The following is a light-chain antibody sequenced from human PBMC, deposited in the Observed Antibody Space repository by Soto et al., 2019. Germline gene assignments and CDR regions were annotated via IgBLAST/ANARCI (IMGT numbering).Light chain of an antibody. CDR2: DAS. CDR1: QDISNY. Sequence: DLQMTQSPSSLSASVGDRVTITCQASQDISNYLNWYQQKPGKAPKLLFYDASNLETGVPSRFSGSGSGTDFTFTISSLQPEDIATYYCQQYDNLPFTFGPGTKVDIK. V-gene: IGKV1-33*01. CDR3: QQYDNLPFT. J-gene: IGKJ3*01.